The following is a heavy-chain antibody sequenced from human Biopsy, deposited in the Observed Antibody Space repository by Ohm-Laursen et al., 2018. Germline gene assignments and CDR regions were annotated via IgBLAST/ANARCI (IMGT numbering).Heavy chain of an antibody. V-gene: IGHV3-74*01. Sequence: GSLRLSCAASGFTFSSSWMHWVRHAPGKGLEWVSRFNSDGTDTTYADSVKGRFTISRDNAKNTLYQQMNSLRVEDTAVYYCARDPNWGSGYWGQGTLVTVSS. CDR1: GFTFSSSW. CDR3: ARDPNWGSGY. D-gene: IGHD7-27*01. J-gene: IGHJ4*02. CDR2: FNSDGTDT.